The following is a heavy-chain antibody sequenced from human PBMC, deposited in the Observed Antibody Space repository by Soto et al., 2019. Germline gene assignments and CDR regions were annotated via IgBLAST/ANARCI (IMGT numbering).Heavy chain of an antibody. CDR3: GKEGKAKDSFTLDLDS. CDR1: GFTFSNYG. CDR2: ISYDGSLR. J-gene: IGHJ5*01. V-gene: IGHV3-30*18. D-gene: IGHD6-13*01. Sequence: QVQLVESGGGVVQPGRSLRLSCVASGFTFSNYGIQWFRQAPGKGLEWVAVISYDGSLRFYADSVKGRFTISRDPSKDTLYSQLNTLKIEDTASYYCGKEGKAKDSFTLDLDSWGQGTQVTVSS.